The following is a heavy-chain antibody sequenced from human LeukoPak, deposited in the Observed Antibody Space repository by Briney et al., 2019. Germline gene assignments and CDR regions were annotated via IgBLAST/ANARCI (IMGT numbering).Heavy chain of an antibody. CDR1: GGSVSSGSYY. J-gene: IGHJ4*02. CDR2: IYYSGST. Sequence: PSETLSLTCTVSGGSVSSGSYYWSWIRQPPGKGLEWIGYIYYSGSTNYNPSLKSRVTISVDTSKNQFSLKLSSVTAADTAVYYCAREYCGGDCYSDTLCYFDYWGQGTLVTVSS. V-gene: IGHV4-61*01. D-gene: IGHD2-21*01. CDR3: AREYCGGDCYSDTLCYFDY.